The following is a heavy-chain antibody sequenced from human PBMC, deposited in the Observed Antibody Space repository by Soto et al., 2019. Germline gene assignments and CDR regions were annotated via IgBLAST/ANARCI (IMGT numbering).Heavy chain of an antibody. CDR1: GGTFSSYT. J-gene: IGHJ6*03. CDR2: IIPILGIA. Sequence: ASVKVSCKASGGTFSSYTISWVRQAPGQGLEWMGRIIPILGIANYAQKFQGRVTITADKSTSTAYMELSSLRSEDTAVYYCARDGVYSGNNYYYYYMDVWGKGTTVTVSS. CDR3: ARDGVYSGNNYYYYYMDV. D-gene: IGHD1-26*01. V-gene: IGHV1-69*04.